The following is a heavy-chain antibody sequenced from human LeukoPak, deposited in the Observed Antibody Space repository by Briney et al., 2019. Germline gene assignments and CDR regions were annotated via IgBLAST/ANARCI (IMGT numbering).Heavy chain of an antibody. J-gene: IGHJ4*01. Sequence: SETLSLTCTVSGGSISSYYWSWIRQPPGKGLEWIGYIYTSGSTNYNPSLKSRVTISVDTSKNQFSLKLSSVTAADTAVYYCARQYYYDSSGYYPYYFDYWGQEPWSPSPQ. CDR2: IYTSGST. D-gene: IGHD3-22*01. CDR1: GGSISSYY. CDR3: ARQYYYDSSGYYPYYFDY. V-gene: IGHV4-4*09.